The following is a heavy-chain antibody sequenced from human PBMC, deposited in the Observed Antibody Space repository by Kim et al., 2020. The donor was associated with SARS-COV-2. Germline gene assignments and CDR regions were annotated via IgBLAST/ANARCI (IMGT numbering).Heavy chain of an antibody. D-gene: IGHD3-10*01. Sequence: GESLKISCKGSGYSFTSYWISWVRQMPGKGLEWMGRIDPSDSYTNYSPSFQGHVTISADKSISTAYLQWSSLKASDTAMYYCARDLALLWFGGYYFDYWGQGTLVTVSS. CDR3: ARDLALLWFGGYYFDY. J-gene: IGHJ4*02. CDR1: GYSFTSYW. V-gene: IGHV5-10-1*01. CDR2: IDPSDSYT.